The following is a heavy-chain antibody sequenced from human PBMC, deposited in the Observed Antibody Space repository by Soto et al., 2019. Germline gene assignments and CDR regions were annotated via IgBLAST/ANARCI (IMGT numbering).Heavy chain of an antibody. D-gene: IGHD3-22*01. CDR1: GFMFSSYA. CDR2: ISASGGTA. J-gene: IGHJ5*01. CDR3: AKLTYPSDSTGYYYERVSGWIDS. Sequence: GGSLRLSCAASGFMFSSYAMSWVRQAPGKGLEWVSSISASGGTANLADSVEGRCTISRDNSKSTLYLQMNSLRAEDTAVYYCAKLTYPSDSTGYYYERVSGWIDSWGQGTLVTVSS. V-gene: IGHV3-23*01.